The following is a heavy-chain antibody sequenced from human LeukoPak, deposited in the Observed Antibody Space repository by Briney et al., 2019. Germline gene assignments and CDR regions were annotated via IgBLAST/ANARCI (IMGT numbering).Heavy chain of an antibody. D-gene: IGHD3-22*01. Sequence: ASETLSLTCTVSGGSISSYYWSWIRQPPGKGLEWIGYIYYSGSTNYNPSLKSRVTISVDTSKNQFSLKLSSVTAADTAVYYCASQYYYDSSAPTLDYYGMDVWGQGTTVTVSS. CDR3: ASQYYYDSSAPTLDYYGMDV. CDR1: GGSISSYY. CDR2: IYYSGST. J-gene: IGHJ6*02. V-gene: IGHV4-59*08.